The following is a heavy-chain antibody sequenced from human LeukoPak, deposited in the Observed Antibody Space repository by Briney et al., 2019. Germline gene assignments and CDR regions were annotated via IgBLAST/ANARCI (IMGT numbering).Heavy chain of an antibody. Sequence: SETLSLTCSVSSYFIDNGYYWGWIRQTPGKGLEWIGSIYHSGNTYYNPSLKSRVTILVDTSKNQFSLNLTSVTAADTAVYYCARTTEGGYTYGYFYYYYMDVWGKGTTVTISS. D-gene: IGHD5-18*01. CDR2: IYHSGNT. V-gene: IGHV4-38-2*02. CDR3: ARTTEGGYTYGYFYYYYMDV. CDR1: SYFIDNGYY. J-gene: IGHJ6*03.